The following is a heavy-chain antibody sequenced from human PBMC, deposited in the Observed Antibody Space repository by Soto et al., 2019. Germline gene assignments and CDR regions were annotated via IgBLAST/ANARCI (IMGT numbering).Heavy chain of an antibody. CDR3: ASRDPGTRVDY. D-gene: IGHD1-7*01. CDR1: GGSFTINNW. J-gene: IGHJ4*02. Sequence: QVQLQESGPGLVKPSGTLSLTCAVSGGSFTINNWWTWVRQPPGQGLEWIGEIYRTGSTTYNPSLKSLFTISSDKSENPSHLKVTSLTAADTAVYYCASRDPGTRVDYWGQGTLVTVSS. V-gene: IGHV4-4*02. CDR2: IYRTGST.